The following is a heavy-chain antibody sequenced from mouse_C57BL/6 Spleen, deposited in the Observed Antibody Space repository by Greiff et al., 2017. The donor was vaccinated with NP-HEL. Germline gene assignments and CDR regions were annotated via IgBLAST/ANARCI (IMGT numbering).Heavy chain of an antibody. D-gene: IGHD1-1*01. CDR1: GFSFNTYA. CDR2: IRSKSNNYAS. V-gene: IGHV10-1*01. Sequence: GGLVQPKGSLKLSCAASGFSFNTYAMNWVRQAPGKGLEWVARIRSKSNNYASYYADSVKDRFTISRDDSESMLYLQMNNLKTEDTAMYYCVRQWYGSSYWYFDVWGTGTTVTVSS. J-gene: IGHJ1*03. CDR3: VRQWYGSSYWYFDV.